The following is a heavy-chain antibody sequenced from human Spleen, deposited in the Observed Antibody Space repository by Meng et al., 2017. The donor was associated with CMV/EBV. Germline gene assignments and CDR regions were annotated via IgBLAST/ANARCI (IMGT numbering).Heavy chain of an antibody. V-gene: IGHV3-21*01. D-gene: IGHD2-2*01. CDR2: ISSSSSYI. J-gene: IGHJ6*02. CDR1: GFTFSTNT. CDR3: ASNKLLGYCSSTSCPSSGNYYYYYGMDV. Sequence: GESLKISCTASGFTFSTNTMNWVRQAPGKGLEWVSSISSSSSYIYYADSVKGRFTISRDNAKNSLYLQMNSLRAEDTAVYYCASNKLLGYCSSTSCPSSGNYYYYYGMDVWGQGTTVTVSS.